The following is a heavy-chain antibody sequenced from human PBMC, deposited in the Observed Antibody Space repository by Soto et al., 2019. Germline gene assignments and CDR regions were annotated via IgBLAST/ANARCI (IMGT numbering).Heavy chain of an antibody. Sequence: PVGSLRLSCTASGFNTRFYSMSWVRQTPGKGLEWVAALSRSGGATYYADSVRGRFTISRDASKDTLFLQMSNLRAEDTALYYCSKGEMSTIRNSFDPWGQGTLVTSPQ. CDR1: GFNTRFYS. CDR3: SKGEMSTIRNSFDP. D-gene: IGHD1-7*01. CDR2: LSRSGGAT. J-gene: IGHJ5*02. V-gene: IGHV3-23*01.